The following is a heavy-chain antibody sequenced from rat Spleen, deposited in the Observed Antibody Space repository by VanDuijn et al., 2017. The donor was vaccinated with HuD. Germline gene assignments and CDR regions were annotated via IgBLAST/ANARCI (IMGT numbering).Heavy chain of an antibody. V-gene: IGHV2-41*01. D-gene: IGHD1-4*01. CDR1: GFSLTSYH. CDR3: ARDENGYVNHWFAY. J-gene: IGHJ3*01. Sequence: QVQLKESGPGLVQPSQTLSLTCTVSGFSLTSYHVGWVRQSPGKGLEWMGVIWNIGGTRYNSALKSRLSISKDTSKSQVFLKMNSLQTEDTATYYCARDENGYVNHWFAYWGQGTLVTVSS. CDR2: IWNIGGT.